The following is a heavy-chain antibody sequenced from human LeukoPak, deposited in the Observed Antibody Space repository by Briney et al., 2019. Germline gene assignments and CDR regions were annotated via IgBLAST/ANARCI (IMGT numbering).Heavy chain of an antibody. Sequence: GGSLRLSCAASGFTFSSYAMSRVRQAPGKGLEWVSAISGSGGSPYYADSVKGRFTISRDNSKNTLYLQMNSLRAEDTAVYYCAKDPTAYYDILTGYYNVDPYDYWGQGTLVTVSS. J-gene: IGHJ4*02. CDR3: AKDPTAYYDILTGYYNVDPYDY. CDR1: GFTFSSYA. D-gene: IGHD3-9*01. CDR2: ISGSGGSP. V-gene: IGHV3-23*01.